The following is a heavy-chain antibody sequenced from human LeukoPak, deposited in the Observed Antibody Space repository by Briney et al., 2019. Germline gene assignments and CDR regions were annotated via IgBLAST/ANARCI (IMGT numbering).Heavy chain of an antibody. Sequence: GGSLRLSCAASGFTFSSYWMSWVRQAPGKGLEWVANIKQDGSEKYYVDSVKGRFTISRDNAKNSVYLQMNSLRAEDTAVYYCARNAQNPYYYYYYMDVWGKGTTVTVSS. CDR2: IKQDGSEK. D-gene: IGHD1-14*01. V-gene: IGHV3-7*01. CDR3: ARNAQNPYYYYYYMDV. CDR1: GFTFSSYW. J-gene: IGHJ6*03.